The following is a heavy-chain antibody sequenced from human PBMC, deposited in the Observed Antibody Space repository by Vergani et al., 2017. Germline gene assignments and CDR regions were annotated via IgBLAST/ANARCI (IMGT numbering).Heavy chain of an antibody. CDR2: ISSSSSTI. Sequence: EVQLVESGGGLVQPGGSLRLSCAASGFTFSSYSMNWVRQAPGKGLEWVSYISSSSSTIYYADSVKGRFTISRDNANNSLYLQMNSLRAEDTAVYYCARDQGTVIVNPDGMDVWGQGTTVTVSS. CDR1: GFTFSSYS. CDR3: ARDQGTVIVNPDGMDV. D-gene: IGHD4-17*01. V-gene: IGHV3-48*04. J-gene: IGHJ6*02.